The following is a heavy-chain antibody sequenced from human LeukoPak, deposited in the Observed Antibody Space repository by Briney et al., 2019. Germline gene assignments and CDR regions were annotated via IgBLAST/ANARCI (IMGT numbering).Heavy chain of an antibody. CDR2: IYPGDSDT. Sequence: GESLKISCKGPAYSSTNYWIAWGGQMPGKGLEWMGLIYPGDSDTRYSPSFQGQVTISADKSISTAYLQWSTLKASDTAKHYCARHFAVAGYWSFDLWGRGTLVTVSS. D-gene: IGHD2-21*01. CDR1: AYSSTNYW. J-gene: IGHJ2*01. V-gene: IGHV5-51*01. CDR3: ARHFAVAGYWSFDL.